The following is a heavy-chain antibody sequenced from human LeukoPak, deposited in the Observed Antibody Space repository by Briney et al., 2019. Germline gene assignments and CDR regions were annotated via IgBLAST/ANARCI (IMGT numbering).Heavy chain of an antibody. Sequence: SETLSLTCTVSGGSINNNVYYWGWIRQPPGKGLEWIGNIFQTGSAYYNPSLKSRVTISLDTSRNQFSLKVISVTAADTAFYYCARKGSTKGSSDWLDPWGQGTLVTVSS. D-gene: IGHD6-6*01. CDR2: IFQTGSA. CDR1: GGSINNNVYY. CDR3: ARKGSTKGSSDWLDP. V-gene: IGHV4-39*01. J-gene: IGHJ5*02.